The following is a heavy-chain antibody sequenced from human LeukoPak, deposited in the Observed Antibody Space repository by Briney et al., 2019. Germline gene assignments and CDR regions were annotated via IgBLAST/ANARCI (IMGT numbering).Heavy chain of an antibody. J-gene: IGHJ4*02. CDR1: GGSISSHY. CDR2: IYYSGST. CDR3: ARGGGDDFWSGYYPDY. D-gene: IGHD3-3*01. Sequence: SETLSLTCTVSGGSISSHYWSWIRQPPGKGLEWIGYIYYSGSTNYNPSLKRRVTISVDTSKNQFSLKLSSVTAADTAVYYCARGGGDDFWSGYYPDYWGQGTLVTVSS. V-gene: IGHV4-59*11.